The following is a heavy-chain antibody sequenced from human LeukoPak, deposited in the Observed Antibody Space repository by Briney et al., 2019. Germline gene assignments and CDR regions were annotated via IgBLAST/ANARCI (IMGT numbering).Heavy chain of an antibody. D-gene: IGHD3-3*01. CDR3: ARHGRGIFGVVSDY. V-gene: IGHV4-59*05. Sequence: PSETLSLTCTVSGGSISSYYWSWIRQPPGKGLEWIGSIYYSGSTYYNPSLKSRVTISVDTSKNQFSLKLSSVTAADTAVYYCARHGRGIFGVVSDYWGQGTLSPSPQ. J-gene: IGHJ4*02. CDR2: IYYSGST. CDR1: GGSISSYY.